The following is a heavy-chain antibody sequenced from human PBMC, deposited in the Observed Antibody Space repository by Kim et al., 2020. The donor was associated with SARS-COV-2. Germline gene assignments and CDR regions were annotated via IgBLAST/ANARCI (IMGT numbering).Heavy chain of an antibody. J-gene: IGHJ4*02. CDR2: ISAYNGNT. V-gene: IGHV1-18*01. CDR3: ARDFPYSSSWYRGGYY. Sequence: ASVKVSCKASGYTFTSYGISWVRQAPGQGLEWMGWISAYNGNTNYAQKLQGRVTMTTDTSTSTAYMELRSLRSDDTAVYYCARDFPYSSSWYRGGYYWGQGTLVTVSS. D-gene: IGHD6-13*01. CDR1: GYTFTSYG.